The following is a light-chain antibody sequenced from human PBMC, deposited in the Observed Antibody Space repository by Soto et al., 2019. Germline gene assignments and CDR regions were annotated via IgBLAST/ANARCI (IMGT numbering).Light chain of an antibody. CDR1: QSVSSS. CDR2: DAS. J-gene: IGKJ5*01. Sequence: EIVMTQSPVTLSVSPGERATLSCRSSQSVSSSLAWYQQKPGQTPRLLIYDASTRATGVPARFSGSGSGTDFTLTISSLEPEDFAVYYCQQRSNWPPSFGQGTRLEIK. CDR3: QQRSNWPPS. V-gene: IGKV3-11*01.